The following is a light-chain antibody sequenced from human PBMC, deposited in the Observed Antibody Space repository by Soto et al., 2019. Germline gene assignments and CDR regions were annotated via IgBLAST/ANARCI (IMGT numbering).Light chain of an antibody. J-gene: IGKJ4*01. CDR3: QQYHNYPVT. CDR2: DAS. Sequence: DIQMTQSPSSLSASVGDRVTITCRASQEISNHLAWFQQRPGKPPKSLIYDASSLQSGVPSKFSGSGSGTDFTLTISSLQPEDFATYHCQQYHNYPVTFGGGTKVEIK. V-gene: IGKV1-16*02. CDR1: QEISNH.